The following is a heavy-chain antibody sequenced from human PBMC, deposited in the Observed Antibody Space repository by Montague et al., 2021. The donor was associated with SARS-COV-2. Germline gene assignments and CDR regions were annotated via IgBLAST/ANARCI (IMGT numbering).Heavy chain of an antibody. CDR2: ISWDGGIT. V-gene: IGHV3-43*01. Sequence: SLRLSCAASGFTFDDYTMHWVRQAPGKDLEWVSLISWDGGITEYADSVKGRFTISRDNSKNSLYLQMNSLRTEDTALYYCAKDINRLGYGDYLFDYWGQGTLVTVSS. J-gene: IGHJ4*02. CDR3: AKDINRLGYGDYLFDY. CDR1: GFTFDDYT. D-gene: IGHD4-17*01.